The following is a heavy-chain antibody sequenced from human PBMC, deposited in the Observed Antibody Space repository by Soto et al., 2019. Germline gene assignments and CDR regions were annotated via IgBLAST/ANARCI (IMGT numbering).Heavy chain of an antibody. J-gene: IGHJ6*02. CDR2: MNPPSGNT. V-gene: IGHV1-8*02. CDR1: GYTFTSYD. CDR3: ARGEAGTYSYYDMDV. D-gene: IGHD6-13*01. Sequence: QVQLVQSGAQVKNPWASVKVSCKASGYTFTSYDINWVRQDNGQALEWMGWMNPPSGNTGYAQKFQRRFTMTRPTSISTAYMELSSLRSEDTAVYYCARGEAGTYSYYDMDVWGEGNTVTVSS.